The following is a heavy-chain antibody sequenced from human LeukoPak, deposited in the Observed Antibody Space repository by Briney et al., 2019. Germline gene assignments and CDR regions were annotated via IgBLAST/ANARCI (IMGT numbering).Heavy chain of an antibody. CDR1: GFSFDAYA. V-gene: IGHV3-23*01. CDR2: ISETGRTT. Sequence: PGGSLRLSCTASGFSFDAYAMSWVRQAPGKGLEWVSSISETGRTTFYTDSVKGRFTISRDKSKSTLYLQMNRLRAEDTALYYCAKDHDNTDFYYYFDSWGQGTLVTVSS. D-gene: IGHD2-21*02. CDR3: AKDHDNTDFYYYFDS. J-gene: IGHJ4*02.